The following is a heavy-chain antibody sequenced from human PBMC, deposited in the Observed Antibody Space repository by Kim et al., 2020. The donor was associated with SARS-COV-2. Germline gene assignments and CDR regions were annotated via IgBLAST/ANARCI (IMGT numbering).Heavy chain of an antibody. CDR3: ARGVDTAMVNFDY. V-gene: IGHV4-59*09. Sequence: YHPSLKCRVTIAVDTSKNQFSLELSSVTAADTAVYYCARGVDTAMVNFDYWGQGTLVTVSS. D-gene: IGHD5-18*01. J-gene: IGHJ4*02.